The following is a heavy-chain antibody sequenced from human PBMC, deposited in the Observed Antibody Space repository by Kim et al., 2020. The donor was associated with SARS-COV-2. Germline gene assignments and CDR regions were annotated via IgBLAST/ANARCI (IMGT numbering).Heavy chain of an antibody. CDR2: ISGSGGST. CDR3: AKEAAGAQYYDSSLDV. J-gene: IGHJ6*02. Sequence: GGSLRLSCAASGFTFSSYAMSWVRQAPGKGLEWVSAISGSGGSTYYADSVKGRFTISRDNSKNTLYLQMNSLRAEDTAVYYCAKEAAGAQYYDSSLDVWGQGTTVTVSS. D-gene: IGHD3-22*01. CDR1: GFTFSSYA. V-gene: IGHV3-23*01.